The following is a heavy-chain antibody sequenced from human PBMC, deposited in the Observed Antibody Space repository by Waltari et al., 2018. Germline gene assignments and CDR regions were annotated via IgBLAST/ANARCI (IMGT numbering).Heavy chain of an antibody. CDR3: VRDFRAFDT. CDR2: VNPNSGDT. J-gene: IGHJ3*02. CDR1: GYVFTDSY. Sequence: QVQLAQSGAEVKKPGASVKVSCKASGYVFTDSYMHWVRQAPGPGLEWVGWVNPNSGDTKYAQNLQGRVTLTRDTSISTAYMELSSLRSDDTAVYYCVRDFRAFDTWGQGTMVTISS. V-gene: IGHV1-2*02.